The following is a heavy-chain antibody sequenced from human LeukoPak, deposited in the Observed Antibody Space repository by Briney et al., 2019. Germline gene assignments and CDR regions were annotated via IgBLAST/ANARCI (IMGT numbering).Heavy chain of an antibody. V-gene: IGHV3-48*03. J-gene: IGHJ4*02. CDR2: ISSDGRVG. Sequence: GGSLRLSCAASGFSFSSYEMDWVRQAPGKGLEWVSHISSDGRVGTYLDSVRGRFTMSRDNAKNFLYLQMNSLRAEDTAVYYCARIRWELLDIDYWGQGTLVTVSS. D-gene: IGHD1-26*01. CDR1: GFSFSSYE. CDR3: ARIRWELLDIDY.